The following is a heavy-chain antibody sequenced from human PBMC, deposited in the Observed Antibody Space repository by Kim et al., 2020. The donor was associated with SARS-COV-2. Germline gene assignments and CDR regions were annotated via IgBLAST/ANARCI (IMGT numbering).Heavy chain of an antibody. CDR1: GFTVSSNY. J-gene: IGHJ6*02. CDR3: AREVTMVRGVITPAGGLDV. Sequence: GGSLRLSCAASGFTVSSNYMSWVRQAPGKGLEWVSVIYSGGSTYYADSVKGRFTISRDNSKNTLYLQMNSLRAEDTAVYYCAREVTMVRGVITPAGGLDVWGQGTTVTVSS. D-gene: IGHD3-10*01. V-gene: IGHV3-66*01. CDR2: IYSGGST.